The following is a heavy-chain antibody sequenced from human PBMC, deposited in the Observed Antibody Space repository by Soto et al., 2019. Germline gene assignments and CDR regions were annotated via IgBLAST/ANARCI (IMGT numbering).Heavy chain of an antibody. Sequence: QVPLVQSGAEVKKPGASVKVSCKASGYTFTSYDINWVRQATGQGLEWMGWMNPNSGNTGYAQKFQGRVTMTRNTSISTAYMELSSLRSEDTAVYYCASVYCSGGSCYYGRIAFDIWGQGTMVTVSS. J-gene: IGHJ3*02. D-gene: IGHD2-15*01. CDR1: GYTFTSYD. V-gene: IGHV1-8*01. CDR2: MNPNSGNT. CDR3: ASVYCSGGSCYYGRIAFDI.